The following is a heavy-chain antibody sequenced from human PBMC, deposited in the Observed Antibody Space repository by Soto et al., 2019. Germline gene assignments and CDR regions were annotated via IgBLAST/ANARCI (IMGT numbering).Heavy chain of an antibody. CDR1: GGSISSGYYY. Sequence: SETLSLTCSVSGGSISSGYYYWSWIRQPPGKGLEWIGNIYYSGNTYYNPPLKSRLIISIDTSKNQFSLKLSSVTAADTAVYYCARDRPARASGYPLSPPYYYYVMDVWGQGTTVTVSS. J-gene: IGHJ6*02. CDR3: ARDRPARASGYPLSPPYYYYVMDV. CDR2: IYYSGNT. V-gene: IGHV4-30-4*02. D-gene: IGHD5-12*01.